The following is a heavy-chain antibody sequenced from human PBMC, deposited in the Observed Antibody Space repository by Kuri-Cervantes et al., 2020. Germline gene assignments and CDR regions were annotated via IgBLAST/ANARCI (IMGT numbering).Heavy chain of an antibody. D-gene: IGHD2-8*02. Sequence: AAVKVSCKASGYTFTSYAMHWVRQAPGQGLEWMGWISGYTGDTKYAQKFQARVTMSTETSTSTAYLELRSLRSDDTAVYYCARARRPSYCDGGVCYFYYMDVWGRGTTGTVS. CDR2: ISGYTGDT. CDR3: ARARRPSYCDGGVCYFYYMDV. J-gene: IGHJ6*03. V-gene: IGHV1-18*01. CDR1: GYTFTSYA.